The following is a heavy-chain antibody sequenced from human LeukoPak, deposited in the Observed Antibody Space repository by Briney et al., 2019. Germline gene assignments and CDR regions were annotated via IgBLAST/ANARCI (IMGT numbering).Heavy chain of an antibody. CDR1: GFTFARYS. Sequence: GSLRLSCAASGFTFARYSMNWVRQAPGKGLEWVSSISSSSSNIYYADSVTGRFTISRDNAKNSLYLQMNSLRAEDTAVYYCVRAVEYYYDSSGYAVDYWGQGTLSPSPQ. J-gene: IGHJ4*02. CDR3: VRAVEYYYDSSGYAVDY. V-gene: IGHV3-21*01. CDR2: ISSSSSNI. D-gene: IGHD3-22*01.